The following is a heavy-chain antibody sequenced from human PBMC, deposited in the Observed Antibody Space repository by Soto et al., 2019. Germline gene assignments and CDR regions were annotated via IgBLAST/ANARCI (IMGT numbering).Heavy chain of an antibody. CDR1: GFIFTTYA. Sequence: QVHLVESGGGVVQPGRSLRLSCAASGFIFTTYAMHWVRQAPGKGLEWVAVISYDGKYDYYADSVRGRFTISRDNSKNTLYLQMDSLRADATALYYCARASVAGTWGYYYDYWVQGALVTVSS. CDR2: ISYDGKYD. D-gene: IGHD6-19*01. J-gene: IGHJ4*02. CDR3: ARASVAGTWGYYYDY. V-gene: IGHV3-30*04.